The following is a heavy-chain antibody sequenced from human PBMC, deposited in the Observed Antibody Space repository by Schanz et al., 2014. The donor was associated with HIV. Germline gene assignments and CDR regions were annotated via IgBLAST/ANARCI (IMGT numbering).Heavy chain of an antibody. Sequence: QVQLVESGGGVVQPGRSLRLSCVASGFTFRSYGMHWVRQAPGKGLEWVAIIGYDGSNIYYAASVKGRFTISRDNSKKTLYLQMNSLRAEDTAVYYCARDGRSYYDYHGMDVWGQGTTVTVSS. D-gene: IGHD3-16*02. CDR2: IGYDGSNI. J-gene: IGHJ6*02. V-gene: IGHV3-33*08. CDR3: ARDGRSYYDYHGMDV. CDR1: GFTFRSYG.